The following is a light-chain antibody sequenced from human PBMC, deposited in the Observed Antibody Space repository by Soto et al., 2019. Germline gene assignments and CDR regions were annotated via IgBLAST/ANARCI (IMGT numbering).Light chain of an antibody. CDR2: GAS. J-gene: IGKJ3*01. CDR3: QQYNTWPPFT. Sequence: EIAMTQSPATLSVSPGDGAILSCRASQSVNSNLAWYQQKPGQAPRLLIYGASTRATGIPARFSGWGSGTEFTLTISSLQSEDFALYYCQQYNTWPPFTFGPGTTVDIK. V-gene: IGKV3-15*01. CDR1: QSVNSN.